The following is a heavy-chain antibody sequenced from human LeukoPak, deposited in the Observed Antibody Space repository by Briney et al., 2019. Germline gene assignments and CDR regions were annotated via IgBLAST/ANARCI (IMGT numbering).Heavy chain of an antibody. J-gene: IGHJ5*02. CDR2: IRYDGSNK. CDR1: GSTFSSYG. Sequence: GGSLRLSCAASGSTFSSYGMHWVRQPPGKGLEWVAFIRYDGSNKYYADSVKGRFTISRDNSKKTLYLEMNSLRAEDTAVYYCARGASSSSWYERNWFDPWGQGTLVTVSS. D-gene: IGHD6-13*01. V-gene: IGHV3-30*02. CDR3: ARGASSSSWYERNWFDP.